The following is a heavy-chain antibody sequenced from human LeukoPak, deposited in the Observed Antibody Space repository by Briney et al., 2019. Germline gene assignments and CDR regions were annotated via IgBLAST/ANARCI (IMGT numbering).Heavy chain of an antibody. J-gene: IGHJ6*02. CDR3: ARDRPRDGYNGYYYYGMDV. V-gene: IGHV3-53*01. CDR2: IYSGGST. D-gene: IGHD5-24*01. CDR1: GFTVSSNY. Sequence: PGGSLRLSCAAYGFTVSSNYMSWVRQAPGKGLEWVSVIYSGGSTYYADSVKGRFTISRDNSKNTLYLQMNSLRAEDTAVYYCARDRPRDGYNGYYYYGMDVWGQGTTVTVSS.